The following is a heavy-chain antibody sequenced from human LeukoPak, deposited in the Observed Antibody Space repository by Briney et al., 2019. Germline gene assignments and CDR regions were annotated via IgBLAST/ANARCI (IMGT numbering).Heavy chain of an antibody. V-gene: IGHV4-34*01. CDR1: GGSFSGYY. D-gene: IGHD4-17*01. Sequence: SETLSLTCAVYGGSFSGYYWSWIRQPPGKGLEWIGEINHSGSTNYNPSLKSRVTISVDTSKNQFSLKLSSVTAADTAVYYCARASTVTTPWPYYHYGMDVWGQGTTVTVSS. CDR3: ARASTVTTPWPYYHYGMDV. CDR2: INHSGST. J-gene: IGHJ6*02.